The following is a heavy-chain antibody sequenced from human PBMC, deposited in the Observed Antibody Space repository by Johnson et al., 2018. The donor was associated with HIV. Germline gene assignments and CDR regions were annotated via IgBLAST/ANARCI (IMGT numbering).Heavy chain of an antibody. CDR1: GFTVSSNY. CDR3: AGELRIAARGLAFDI. D-gene: IGHD6-6*01. CDR2: NWNGGST. Sequence: VQLVESGGGLIQPGGSLRLSCAASGFTVSSNYMSWVRQAPGKGLEWVSGINWNGGSTGYADSVKGGFTISRDNAKNSLYLQMNSLRAEATAVYYCAGELRIAARGLAFDIWGQGTMVTVSS. J-gene: IGHJ3*02. V-gene: IGHV3-20*04.